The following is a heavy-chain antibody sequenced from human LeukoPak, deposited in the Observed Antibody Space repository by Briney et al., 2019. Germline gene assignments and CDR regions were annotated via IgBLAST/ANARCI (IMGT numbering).Heavy chain of an antibody. CDR1: GFTFSIYW. V-gene: IGHV3-7*01. J-gene: IGHJ1*01. CDR2: IEPDGNRK. Sequence: GGSLTLSCAASGFTFSIYWMTWVRQAPGKGLEWVANIEPDGNRKYYVDSVQGRFSISRDNTKNSLFLQMHSLRAEDTAVYYCAREATASGWYSPEYFQHWGQGTLVTVSS. D-gene: IGHD6-19*01. CDR3: AREATASGWYSPEYFQH.